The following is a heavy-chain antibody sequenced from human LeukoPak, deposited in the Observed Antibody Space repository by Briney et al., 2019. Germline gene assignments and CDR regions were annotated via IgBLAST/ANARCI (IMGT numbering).Heavy chain of an antibody. CDR2: IYSGGST. J-gene: IGHJ4*02. CDR3: ARHYDFWSGYIDY. V-gene: IGHV3-53*01. CDR1: GFTVSSNY. D-gene: IGHD3-3*01. Sequence: GGSLRLSCAASGFTVSSNYMSWVRQAPGKGLEWVSVIYSGGSTYYADSVKGRFTISRDNSKNTLYLQMNSLRAEDTAVYYCARHYDFWSGYIDYWGQGTLVTVSS.